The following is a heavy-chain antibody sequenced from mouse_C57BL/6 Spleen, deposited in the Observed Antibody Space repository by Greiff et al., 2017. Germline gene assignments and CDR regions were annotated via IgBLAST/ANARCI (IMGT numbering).Heavy chain of an antibody. V-gene: IGHV1-18*01. D-gene: IGHD1-1*01. CDR1: GYTFTDYN. Sequence: EVQLVESGPELVKPGASVKIPCKASGYTFTDYNMDWVKQSHGKSLEWIGDINPNNGGTIYNQKFKGKATLTVDKSSSTAYMELRSLTSEDTAVYYCARRGDYYGSRLFDYWGQGTTLTVSS. CDR3: ARRGDYYGSRLFDY. CDR2: INPNNGGT. J-gene: IGHJ2*01.